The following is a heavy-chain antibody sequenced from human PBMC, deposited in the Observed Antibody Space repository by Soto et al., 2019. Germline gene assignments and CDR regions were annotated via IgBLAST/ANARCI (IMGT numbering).Heavy chain of an antibody. J-gene: IGHJ4*02. D-gene: IGHD6-13*01. CDR2: ISSNGGST. V-gene: IGHV3-64*01. CDR1: GFTFSSYA. CDR3: ARGIAAADY. Sequence: PGGSLRLSCAGSGFTFSSYAMHWVHQRRTRPRYVSAISSNGGSTYYANSVKGRFTISRDNSKNTLYLQMGSLRAEDVAVYYCARGIAAADYWGQGTLVTVSS.